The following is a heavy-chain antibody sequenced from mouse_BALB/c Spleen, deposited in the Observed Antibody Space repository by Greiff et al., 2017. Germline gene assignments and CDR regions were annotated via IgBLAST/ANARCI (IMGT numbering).Heavy chain of an antibody. CDR2: ISYDGSN. Sequence: EVKLMESGPGLVKPSQSLSLTCSVTGYSITSGYYWNWIRQFPGNKLEWMGYISYDGSNNYNPSLKNRISITRDTSKNQFFLKLNSVTTEETATYYCARFYDGYGFAYWGQGTLVTVSA. J-gene: IGHJ3*01. CDR1: GYSITSGYY. V-gene: IGHV3-6*02. CDR3: ARFYDGYGFAY. D-gene: IGHD2-3*01.